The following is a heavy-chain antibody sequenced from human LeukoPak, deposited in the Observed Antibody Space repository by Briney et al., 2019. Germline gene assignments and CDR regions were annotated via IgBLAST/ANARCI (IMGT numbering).Heavy chain of an antibody. J-gene: IGHJ4*02. D-gene: IGHD3-9*01. CDR2: IYSGGST. V-gene: IGHV3-53*01. CDR3: ARGPSYYDKMGYFDH. Sequence: PGGSLRLSCAASGFTVSSNYMSWVRQAPGKGLEWVSVIYSGGSTYYADSVKGRSTISRDNSKNTLYLQMNSLRAEDTAVYYCARGPSYYDKMGYFDHWGQGTLVTVSS. CDR1: GFTVSSNY.